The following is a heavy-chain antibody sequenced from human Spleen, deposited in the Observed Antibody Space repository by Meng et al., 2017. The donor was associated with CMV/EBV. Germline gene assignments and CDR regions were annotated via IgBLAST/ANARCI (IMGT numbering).Heavy chain of an antibody. D-gene: IGHD3-3*01. Sequence: SVKVSCKASGYTFTSYGISWVRQAPGQGLEWMGGIIPILGIANYAQKFQGRVTITADKSTSTAYMELSSLRSEDTAVYYCARDRYDFWSGYRHLNWFDPWGQGTLVTVLL. CDR3: ARDRYDFWSGYRHLNWFDP. CDR2: IIPILGIA. CDR1: GYTFTSYG. J-gene: IGHJ5*02. V-gene: IGHV1-69*10.